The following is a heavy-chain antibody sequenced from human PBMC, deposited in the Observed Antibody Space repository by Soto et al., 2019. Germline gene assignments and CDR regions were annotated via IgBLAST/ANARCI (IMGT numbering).Heavy chain of an antibody. D-gene: IGHD4-17*01. CDR1: GFTFSSYG. CDR2: ISYDGSNK. V-gene: IGHV3-30*18. J-gene: IGHJ2*01. Sequence: QVQLLESGGGVVQPGRSLRLSWAASGFTFSSYGMHWFRQAPGKGLGWVAVISYDGSNKYYADSVKGRFTISRDNSKNTLYLQMNSLRAEDTAVYYCAKDDYGDYVSWYFDLWGRGTLVTVSS. CDR3: AKDDYGDYVSWYFDL.